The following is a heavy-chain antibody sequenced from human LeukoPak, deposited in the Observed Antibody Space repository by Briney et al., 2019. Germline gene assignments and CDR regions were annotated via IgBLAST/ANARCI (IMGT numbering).Heavy chain of an antibody. CDR3: ATFQQSYSSGWYPLGY. CDR1: GYTFTSYG. J-gene: IGHJ4*02. CDR2: ISAYNGNT. Sequence: ASVKVSCKASGYTFTSYGISWVRQAPGQGLEWMGWISAYNGNTNYAQKLQGRVTTTTDTSTSTAYMELRSLRSDDTAVYYCATFQQSYSSGWYPLGYWGQGTLVTVSS. V-gene: IGHV1-18*01. D-gene: IGHD6-19*01.